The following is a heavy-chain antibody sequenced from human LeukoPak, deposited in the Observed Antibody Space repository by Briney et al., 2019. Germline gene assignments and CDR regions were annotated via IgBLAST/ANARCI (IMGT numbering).Heavy chain of an antibody. CDR2: IYHSGST. CDR3: ARPLGPPPDENAFDI. Sequence: PSGTLSLTCAVSGGSISSSNWWSWVRQPPGKGLEWIGEIYHSGSTNYNPSLKSRVTISVDKSKNQFSLKLSSVTAADTAVYYCARPLGPPPDENAFDIWGQGTMVTVSS. D-gene: IGHD7-27*01. V-gene: IGHV4-4*02. J-gene: IGHJ3*02. CDR1: GGSISSSNW.